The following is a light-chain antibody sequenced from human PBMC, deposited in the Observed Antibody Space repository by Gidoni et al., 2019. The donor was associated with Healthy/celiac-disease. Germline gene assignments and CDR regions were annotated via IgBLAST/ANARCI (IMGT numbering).Light chain of an antibody. CDR1: QSVLYSSNNKNY. Sequence: DIVLTQSPDSLAVSLGERATINCKSSQSVLYSSNNKNYLAWYQQKPGQPPKLLIYWAYTRESGVPDRFSGSGSGTDFTLTISSLQAEDVAVYYCQQYYSTPLVTFXPXTKVDIK. CDR3: QQYYSTPLVT. J-gene: IGKJ3*01. V-gene: IGKV4-1*01. CDR2: WAY.